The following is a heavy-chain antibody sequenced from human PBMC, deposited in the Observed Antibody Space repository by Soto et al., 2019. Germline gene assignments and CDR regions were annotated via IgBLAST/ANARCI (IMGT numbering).Heavy chain of an antibody. D-gene: IGHD6-19*01. CDR2: ISYDGSNK. J-gene: IGHJ3*02. Sequence: QVQLVESGGGVVQPGRSLRLSCAASGFTFSSCGMHWVRQAPGKGLECVAVISYDGSNKYYADSVKGRFTISRDNSKNTLYLQMNSLRAEDTAVYYCAKDGAYSCGWSDAFDIWGQGTMVTVSS. CDR3: AKDGAYSCGWSDAFDI. V-gene: IGHV3-30*18. CDR1: GFTFSSCG.